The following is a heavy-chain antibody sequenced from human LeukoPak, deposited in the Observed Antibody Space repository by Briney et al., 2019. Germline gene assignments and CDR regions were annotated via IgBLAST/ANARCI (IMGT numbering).Heavy chain of an antibody. Sequence: GGSLRLSCVASGFTFTRSAMHWVRPAPGKGLEWVAFIQYDGDNKYYADSVKGRFTISRDDSQNTLYLQMNSLTVEDTAVYYCAKRWDSTWSYFDLWGQGTLVTVSS. CDR3: AKRWDSTWSYFDL. V-gene: IGHV3-30*02. CDR1: GFTFTRSA. J-gene: IGHJ4*02. CDR2: IQYDGDNK. D-gene: IGHD1-26*01.